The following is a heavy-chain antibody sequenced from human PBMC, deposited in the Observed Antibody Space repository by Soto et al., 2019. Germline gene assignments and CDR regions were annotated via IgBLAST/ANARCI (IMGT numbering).Heavy chain of an antibody. CDR3: ARTGYGGNSGSSFDY. V-gene: IGHV4-30-2*01. J-gene: IGHJ4*02. CDR1: GGSISSGGYS. Sequence: PSETLSLTCAIAGGSISSGGYSWSWIRQPPGKGLEWIGNIYHSGTTYYNPSLKSRVTMSVDSSKNQYSLKLSSVTAADTAVYYCARTGYGGNSGSSFDYWGQGTLV. D-gene: IGHD4-17*01. CDR2: IYHSGTT.